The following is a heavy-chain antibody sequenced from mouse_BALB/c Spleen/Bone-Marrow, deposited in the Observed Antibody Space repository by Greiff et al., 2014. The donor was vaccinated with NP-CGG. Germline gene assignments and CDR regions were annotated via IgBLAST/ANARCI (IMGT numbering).Heavy chain of an antibody. J-gene: IGHJ4*01. D-gene: IGHD1-1*01. CDR1: GYTFSSYW. Sequence: VNVVESGAELMKPGASVKISCKATGYTFSSYWIEWVKQRPGHGLEWIGEILPGRGSTNYNEKFKGKATFTSDTSSNIAYMQLSSLTSEDSAVYYCARWDTTAMDYWGQGTSVTVSS. CDR3: ARWDTTAMDY. V-gene: IGHV1-9*01. CDR2: ILPGRGST.